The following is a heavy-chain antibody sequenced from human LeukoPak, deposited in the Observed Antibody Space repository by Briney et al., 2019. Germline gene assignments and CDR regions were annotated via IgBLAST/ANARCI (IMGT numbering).Heavy chain of an antibody. V-gene: IGHV3-48*02. J-gene: IGHJ4*02. CDR1: GFTFSSYS. CDR3: ARVRSIAARVSKGGYYFDY. CDR2: ISSSSSTI. Sequence: GGSLRLSCAASGFTFSSYSMNWVRQAPGKGLEWVSYISSSSSTIYYADSVKGRFTISRDNAKNSLYLQMNGLRDEDTAVYYCARVRSIAARVSKGGYYFDYWGQGTLVTVSS. D-gene: IGHD6-6*01.